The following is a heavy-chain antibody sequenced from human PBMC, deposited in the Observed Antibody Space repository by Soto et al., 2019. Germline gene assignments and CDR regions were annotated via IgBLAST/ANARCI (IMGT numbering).Heavy chain of an antibody. J-gene: IGHJ6*03. CDR1: GYTFTNFA. D-gene: IGHD5-12*01. CDR2: INGGNGIA. CDR3: ARGGLRGRGYVYYYMDF. V-gene: IGHV1-3*01. Sequence: QVQLVQPGAEVRKPGASVKLPCKASGYTFTNFAMHWVRQAPGQRLEWMGRINGGNGIAKYSQNFQGRVTITTDKSASTVYMELSSLRSEDTAVYFCARGGLRGRGYVYYYMDFWGKGTTVTVSS.